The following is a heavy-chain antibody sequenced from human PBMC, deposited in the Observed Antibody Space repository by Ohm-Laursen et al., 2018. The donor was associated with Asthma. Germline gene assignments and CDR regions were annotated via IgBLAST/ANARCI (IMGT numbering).Heavy chain of an antibody. CDR1: GFTFRSYA. Sequence: SLRLSCAASGFTFRSYAMHWVRQAPGKGLEWVAVGGSYYDGGLKYYADSVNGRFTVSRDDSKNTLFLQVNSLRPEDTAVYFCARGHGGRHRWLSYQIDNWGQGTPVTVSS. CDR2: GGSYYDGGLK. D-gene: IGHD3-16*01. V-gene: IGHV3-30-3*01. J-gene: IGHJ4*02. CDR3: ARGHGGRHRWLSYQIDN.